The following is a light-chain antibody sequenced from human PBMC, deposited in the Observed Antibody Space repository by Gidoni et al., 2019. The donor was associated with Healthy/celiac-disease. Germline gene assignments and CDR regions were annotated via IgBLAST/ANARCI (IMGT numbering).Light chain of an antibody. Sequence: QSALTQPASASGSPGQSITISCTGTSSDVGGYNYVSWYQQHPGKAPKLMIYEVSNRPSGVSNRFSGSKSGNTASLTISGLQAEDEADYYCSSYTSSSGVFGGGTKLTVL. J-gene: IGLJ3*02. V-gene: IGLV2-14*01. CDR2: EVS. CDR3: SSYTSSSGV. CDR1: SSDVGGYNY.